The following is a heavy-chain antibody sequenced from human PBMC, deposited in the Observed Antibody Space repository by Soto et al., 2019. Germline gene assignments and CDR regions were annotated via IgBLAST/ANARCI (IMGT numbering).Heavy chain of an antibody. CDR2: IWYDGGNV. Sequence: QVQLVESGGGVVQPGRSLRLSCAASGFIFSSYGMHWVRQAPGKGLEWVAVIWYDGGNVYYADSVKGRFPISRDNSKNTLYLQMNSLRAEDTAVYYCAKDSARDGYNPYYFDYWGQGPLVTVSS. CDR1: GFIFSSYG. D-gene: IGHD5-12*01. J-gene: IGHJ4*02. CDR3: AKDSARDGYNPYYFDY. V-gene: IGHV3-33*06.